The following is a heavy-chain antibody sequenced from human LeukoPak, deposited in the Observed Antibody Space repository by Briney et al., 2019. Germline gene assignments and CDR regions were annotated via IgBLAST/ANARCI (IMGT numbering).Heavy chain of an antibody. CDR3: ARTDFKYQWLERGYFDY. V-gene: IGHV4-59*08. J-gene: IGHJ4*02. CDR2: IYYSGST. CDR1: GGSISSYY. D-gene: IGHD6-19*01. Sequence: PSETLSLTCTVSGGSISSYYWSWLRQPPGKGLEWIGYIYYSGSTNYNPSLKSRVTISVDTSKNQFSLKLSSVTAADTAVYYCARTDFKYQWLERGYFDYWGQGTLVTVSS.